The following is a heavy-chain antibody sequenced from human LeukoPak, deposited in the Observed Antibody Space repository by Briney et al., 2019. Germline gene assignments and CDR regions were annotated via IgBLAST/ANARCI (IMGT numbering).Heavy chain of an antibody. Sequence: PSETLSLTCTVSGASINSDTYYWGWIRQPPGKGLEWIGTHSHSGSAYYNPSLRSRVTISVDTSKNQFSLSLNSVTAADTAVYYCARAWGRPGDTSPFDYWGQGTLVTVSP. J-gene: IGHJ4*02. CDR1: GASINSDTYY. CDR3: ARAWGRPGDTSPFDY. D-gene: IGHD2-21*02. CDR2: HSHSGSA. V-gene: IGHV4-39*07.